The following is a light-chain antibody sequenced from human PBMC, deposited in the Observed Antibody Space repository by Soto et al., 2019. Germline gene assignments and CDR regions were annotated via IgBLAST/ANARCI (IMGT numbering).Light chain of an antibody. J-gene: IGLJ3*02. Sequence: FMLTQPHSVSESPGKTVAISCTRSSGTIASSCVQWYHQRPGSAPTTVICEDNQRPSGVPDRFSGSIDSSSNSASLTISGLKTEDEADYYCQSYDSSMGVFGGGTKLTVL. V-gene: IGLV6-57*03. CDR2: EDN. CDR3: QSYDSSMGV. CDR1: SGTIASSC.